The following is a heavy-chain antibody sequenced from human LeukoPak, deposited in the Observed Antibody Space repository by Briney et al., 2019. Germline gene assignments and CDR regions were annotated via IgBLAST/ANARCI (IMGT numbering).Heavy chain of an antibody. CDR3: SEGYFEPFDH. Sequence: PSETLSLTCNVSGVSVSTSHWSWIRQRPGKGLEWIGCLYYTGKTDYNPSLKSRVSISLGSSTNHFSLKLTSVTAADTAVYYCSEGYFEPFDHWGQGILVTVSS. CDR2: LYYTGKT. CDR1: GVSVSTSH. V-gene: IGHV4-59*02. D-gene: IGHD2/OR15-2a*01. J-gene: IGHJ4*02.